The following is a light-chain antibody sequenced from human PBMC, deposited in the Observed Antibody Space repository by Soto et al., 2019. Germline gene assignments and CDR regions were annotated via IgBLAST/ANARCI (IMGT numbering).Light chain of an antibody. CDR1: SSNIGNNY. CDR2: SNN. J-gene: IGLJ3*02. CDR3: AACDDSLRGRV. Sequence: QSVLTQPPSASAPPGQRVTISCSGSSSNIGNNYLYWYQHLPGTAPKLLIYSNNQRPSGVPDRFSGSKSGTAASLAIRGLRCEDEAAYYCAACDDSLRGRVFGGGTKLTVL. V-gene: IGLV1-47*02.